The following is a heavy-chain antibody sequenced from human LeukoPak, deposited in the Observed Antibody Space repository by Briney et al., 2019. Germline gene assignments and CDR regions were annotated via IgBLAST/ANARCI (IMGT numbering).Heavy chain of an antibody. V-gene: IGHV3-30*03. Sequence: GGALRLSCADSGVTFSSYAMHWVREAPGKGLERGADISYEGSNKYYADSVKSRGTISRDNSKSTLYLQVNSLRGDDMAVDYCARDNELSMWGQGTLVTVS. J-gene: IGHJ4*02. CDR3: ARDNELSM. CDR1: GVTFSSYA. CDR2: ISYEGSNK. D-gene: IGHD1-1*01.